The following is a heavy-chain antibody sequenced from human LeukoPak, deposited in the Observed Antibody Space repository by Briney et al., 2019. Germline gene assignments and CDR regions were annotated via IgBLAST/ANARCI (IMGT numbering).Heavy chain of an antibody. J-gene: IGHJ4*02. CDR3: ANEYDYGDYFDY. CDR1: GFMFSNFA. CDR2: IYYSGGNT. Sequence: GGSLRLSCAASGFMFSNFAMSWVRQAPGKGLEWVSTIYYSGGNTYSADSVKGRFTISRDNAKNTLYLQMNSLRAEDTAVYYCANEYDYGDYFDYWGQGTLVTVSS. V-gene: IGHV3-23*01. D-gene: IGHD4-17*01.